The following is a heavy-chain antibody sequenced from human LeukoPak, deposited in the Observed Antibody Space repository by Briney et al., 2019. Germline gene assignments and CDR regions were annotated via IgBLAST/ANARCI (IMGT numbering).Heavy chain of an antibody. D-gene: IGHD3-3*01. CDR1: GGSISSYY. J-gene: IGHJ6*02. CDR3: AREDFWSGYRKGYYGMDV. V-gene: IGHV4-59*01. Sequence: SETLSLTCTVSGGSISSYYWSWIRQPPGKGLEWIGYIYYSGSTNYNPSLKSRVTISVDTSKNQFSLKLSSVTAADTAVYYCAREDFWSGYRKGYYGMDVWGQGTTVTVSS. CDR2: IYYSGST.